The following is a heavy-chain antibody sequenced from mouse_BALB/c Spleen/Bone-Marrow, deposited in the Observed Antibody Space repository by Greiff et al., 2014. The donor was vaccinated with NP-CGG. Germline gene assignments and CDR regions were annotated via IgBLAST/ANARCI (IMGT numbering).Heavy chain of an antibody. CDR3: ARRHYGSSYGYFDV. Sequence: VQLKESGGGLVQPGGSRKLSCAASGFTFSSFGMHWVRQAPEKGLEWVAHISSGSSTIYYADTVKGRFTISRDNPKNTLFLQMTSLRSDDTAMYYCARRHYGSSYGYFDVWGAGTTVTVSS. D-gene: IGHD1-1*01. J-gene: IGHJ1*01. CDR1: GFTFSSFG. CDR2: ISSGSSTI. V-gene: IGHV5-17*02.